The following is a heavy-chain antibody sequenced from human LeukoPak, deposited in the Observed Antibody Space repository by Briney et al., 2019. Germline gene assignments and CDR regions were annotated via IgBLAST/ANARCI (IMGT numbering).Heavy chain of an antibody. D-gene: IGHD3-22*01. Sequence: SETLSLTCTVSGGSISSGSYYWSWIRQPAGKGLEWIGRIYTSGSTNYNPSLKSRVTISVDTSENQFSLKLSSVTAADTAVYYCARAPHYYYDSSGSIFDYWGQGTLVTVSS. J-gene: IGHJ4*02. CDR3: ARAPHYYYDSSGSIFDY. V-gene: IGHV4-61*02. CDR2: IYTSGST. CDR1: GGSISSGSYY.